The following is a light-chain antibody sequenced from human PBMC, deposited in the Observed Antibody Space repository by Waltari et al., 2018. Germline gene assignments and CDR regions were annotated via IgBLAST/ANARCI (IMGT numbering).Light chain of an antibody. V-gene: IGLV3-25*03. CDR3: QSADSSGTQGV. CDR2: KDS. CDR1: ALPKQY. J-gene: IGLJ1*01. Sequence: SYELTQPPSVSVSPGQTARITSSGDALPKQYAYRDHQKPDQAPVLLIYKDSERPPGIPERFSGSSSGTTVTLTISGVQADDEADYYCQSADSSGTQGVFGTGTKVTVL.